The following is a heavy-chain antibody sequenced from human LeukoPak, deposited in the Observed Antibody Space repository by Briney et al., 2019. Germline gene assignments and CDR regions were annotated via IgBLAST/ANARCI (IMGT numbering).Heavy chain of an antibody. CDR1: GLTFSSYA. V-gene: IGHV3-23*01. Sequence: PGGSLRLSCAASGLTFSSYATSWVREPPGKGVEWVSAISGSGGDTFSADSVTGRFTISRENFKHTLSLQMNSLRAEYTALYYCARDLSYSSGWSDYWGQGTLVTVSP. D-gene: IGHD6-13*01. J-gene: IGHJ4*02. CDR3: ARDLSYSSGWSDY. CDR2: ISGSGGDT.